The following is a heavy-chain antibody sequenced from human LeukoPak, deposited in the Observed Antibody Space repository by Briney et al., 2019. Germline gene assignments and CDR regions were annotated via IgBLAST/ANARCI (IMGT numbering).Heavy chain of an antibody. D-gene: IGHD6-19*01. CDR3: ARHGMSSGWPPFDY. J-gene: IGHJ4*02. CDR1: GGSISSSSYY. Sequence: SETLSLTCNVSGGSISSSSYYWGWIRQPPGKGLEWIGSIYYSGSTYYNPSLKSRVTISVDTSKNQFSLRLSSVTAADTAVYYCARHGMSSGWPPFDYWGQGTLVTVSS. CDR2: IYYSGST. V-gene: IGHV4-39*01.